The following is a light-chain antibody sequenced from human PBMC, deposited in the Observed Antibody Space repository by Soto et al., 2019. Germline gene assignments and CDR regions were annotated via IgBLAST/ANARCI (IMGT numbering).Light chain of an antibody. CDR3: CSYAGSSTFE. CDR1: SSGVGSYNL. CDR2: EGS. Sequence: QSALTQPASVSGSPGPSITISCTGTSSGVGSYNLVSWYQQHPGKAPKLMIYEGSKRPSGVANRFSGSKSGNTASLTISGLQADDEADYYCCSYAGSSTFEFGGGTQLTVL. J-gene: IGLJ2*01. V-gene: IGLV2-23*03.